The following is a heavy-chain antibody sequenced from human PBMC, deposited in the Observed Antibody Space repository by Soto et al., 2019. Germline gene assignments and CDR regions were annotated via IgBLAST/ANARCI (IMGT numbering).Heavy chain of an antibody. J-gene: IGHJ4*02. CDR1: GFTFSSYS. D-gene: IGHD3-10*01. CDR2: FRSGGDDETT. Sequence: GGSLRLSCAASGFTFSSYSMSWVRQAPGKGLEWVSGFRSGGDDETTYYADAVRGRFTISRDNSKNTLFLQMNSLRAEDTAIYYCAKKVNSGSGSQLFDYWGQGPLVTASS. V-gene: IGHV3-23*01. CDR3: AKKVNSGSGSQLFDY.